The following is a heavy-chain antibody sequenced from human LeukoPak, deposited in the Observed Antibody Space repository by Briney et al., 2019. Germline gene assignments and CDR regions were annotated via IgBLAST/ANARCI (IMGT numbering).Heavy chain of an antibody. CDR2: ISSSSSTI. CDR3: AKGGYFDWLFAEYFDY. J-gene: IGHJ4*02. CDR1: GFTFSSYS. V-gene: IGHV3-48*04. D-gene: IGHD3-9*01. Sequence: AGGSLRLSCAASGFTFSSYSMNWVRQAPGKGLEWVSYISSSSSTIYYADSVKGRFTISRDNAKNSLYLQMNSLRAEDTAVYYCAKGGYFDWLFAEYFDYWGQGTLVTVSS.